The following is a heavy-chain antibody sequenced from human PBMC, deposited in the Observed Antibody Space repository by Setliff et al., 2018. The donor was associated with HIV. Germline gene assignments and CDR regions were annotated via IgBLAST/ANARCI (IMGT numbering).Heavy chain of an antibody. D-gene: IGHD3-10*01. Sequence: SETLSLTCTVSGFSISTGHYWGWVRQSPGKGLEWIGSVYHSGSTYYAASLKSRVTISVDTSKNQFSLKLTSVTAADTAVYYCARQPPLSALQVWFGDYWGQGISVTVSS. V-gene: IGHV4-38-2*02. J-gene: IGHJ4*02. CDR2: VYHSGST. CDR3: ARQPPLSALQVWFGDY. CDR1: GFSISTGHY.